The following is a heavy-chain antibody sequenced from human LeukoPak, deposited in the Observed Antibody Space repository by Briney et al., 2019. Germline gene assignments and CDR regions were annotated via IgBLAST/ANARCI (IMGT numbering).Heavy chain of an antibody. D-gene: IGHD5-24*01. J-gene: IGHJ4*02. CDR3: AKDRDGADRIIL. V-gene: IGHV1-2*06. CDR2: LNPNTGHA. CDR1: AYDFTGYH. Sequence: APVKVSCKVVAYDFTGYHIHWVRHAPGQGPEWMGRLNPNTGHAVYAFKFQGRVTITGDTSSNTAYMEVTRLTSDDTALYYCAKDRDGADRIILWGQGTLVTVSS.